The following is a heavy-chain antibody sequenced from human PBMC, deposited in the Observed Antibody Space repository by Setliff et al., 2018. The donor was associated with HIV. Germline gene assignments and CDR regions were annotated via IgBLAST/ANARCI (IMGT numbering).Heavy chain of an antibody. V-gene: IGHV4-61*02. CDR3: ARDTNLLDYNFWSGYSRGWFDP. J-gene: IGHJ5*02. CDR1: GGSINSGTYY. Sequence: SETLSLTCTVSGGSINSGTYYWSWIRQPAGKGLEWIGRIYTSGSTNYNPSLKSRVIISVDTSKNQFSLKLSSVTAADTAVYYCARDTNLLDYNFWSGYSRGWFDPWGQGTLVTSPQ. D-gene: IGHD3-3*01. CDR2: IYTSGST.